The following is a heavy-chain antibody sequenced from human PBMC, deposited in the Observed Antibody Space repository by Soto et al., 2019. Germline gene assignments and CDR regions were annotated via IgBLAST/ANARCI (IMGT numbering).Heavy chain of an antibody. V-gene: IGHV3-48*01. CDR1: GFTFSSYS. J-gene: IGHJ3*02. CDR3: ARELCSGGSCYIPADAFDI. Sequence: GGSLRLSCAASGFTFSSYSMNWVRQAPGKGLEWVSYISSSSSTIYYADSVKGRVTISRDNAKNSPYLQMNSLRAEDTAVYYGARELCSGGSCYIPADAFDIWGQGTMVTVSS. CDR2: ISSSSSTI. D-gene: IGHD2-15*01.